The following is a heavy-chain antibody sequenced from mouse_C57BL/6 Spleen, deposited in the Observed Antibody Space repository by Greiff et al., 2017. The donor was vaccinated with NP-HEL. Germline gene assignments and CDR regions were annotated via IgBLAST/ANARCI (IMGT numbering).Heavy chain of an antibody. Sequence: ESGPGLVKPSQSLSLTCSVTGYSITSGYYWNWIRQFPGNKLEWMGYISYDGSNNYNPSLKNRISITRDTSKNQFFLKLNSVTTEDTATYYCAGYYYGSSPYFDYWGQGTTLTVSS. CDR2: ISYDGSN. D-gene: IGHD1-1*01. CDR3: AGYYYGSSPYFDY. CDR1: GYSITSGYY. J-gene: IGHJ2*01. V-gene: IGHV3-6*01.